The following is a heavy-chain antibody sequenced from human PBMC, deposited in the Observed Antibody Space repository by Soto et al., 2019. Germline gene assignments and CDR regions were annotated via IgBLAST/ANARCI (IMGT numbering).Heavy chain of an antibody. Sequence: PGGSLRLSCAASGFTFSSYAMHWVRQAPGKGLEWVAVISYDGSNKYYADSVKGRFTISRDNSKNTLYLQMNSLRAEDTAVYYCARDEGIAARPHFPDYWGQGTLVTVSS. V-gene: IGHV3-30-3*01. CDR1: GFTFSSYA. J-gene: IGHJ4*02. CDR2: ISYDGSNK. D-gene: IGHD6-6*01. CDR3: ARDEGIAARPHFPDY.